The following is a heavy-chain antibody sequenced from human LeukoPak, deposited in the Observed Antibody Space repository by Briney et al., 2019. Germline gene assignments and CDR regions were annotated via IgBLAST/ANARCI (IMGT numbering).Heavy chain of an antibody. D-gene: IGHD4-17*01. CDR1: GFTFSSYW. CDR2: INSDGSST. V-gene: IGHV3-74*01. CDR3: ARDPDYEGWVDWFDP. Sequence: GGSLRLSCAASGFTFSSYWMHWVRQAPGKGLVWVSRINSDGSSTSYADSVKGRFTISRDNAKNTLYLQMNSLRAEDTAVYYCARDPDYEGWVDWFDPWGQGTLVTVSS. J-gene: IGHJ5*02.